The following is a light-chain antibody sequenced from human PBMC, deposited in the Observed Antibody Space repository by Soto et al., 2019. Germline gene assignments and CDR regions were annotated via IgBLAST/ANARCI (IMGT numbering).Light chain of an antibody. J-gene: IGLJ1*01. CDR1: ISDVGAYNY. CDR2: GVT. V-gene: IGLV2-14*01. Sequence: QSVLTQPASVSWSPGQSITSSCTGTISDVGAYNYVSWYQQYPGKAPKLMIYGVTNRPSGVSNRFSGSKTGNTASLTISGLQAEDEADYYCSSYTSSSTYVFGTGTKVTVL. CDR3: SSYTSSSTYV.